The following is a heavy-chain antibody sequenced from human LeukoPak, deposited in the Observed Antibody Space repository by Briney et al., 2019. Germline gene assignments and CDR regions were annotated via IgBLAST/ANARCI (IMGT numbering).Heavy chain of an antibody. CDR2: ISGSTGRT. V-gene: IGHV3-23*01. J-gene: IGHJ6*02. D-gene: IGHD1-7*01. Sequence: GGSLRLSCAAYGFTSSNFAMNWLRQAPGKGLECVSSISGSTGRTYYADSVKGRFTISRDDSKNTVYLEMNNLRAEDTALYFCAKANYGSECFYIMDVWGQGTMVTVSS. CDR1: GFTSSNFA. CDR3: AKANYGSECFYIMDV.